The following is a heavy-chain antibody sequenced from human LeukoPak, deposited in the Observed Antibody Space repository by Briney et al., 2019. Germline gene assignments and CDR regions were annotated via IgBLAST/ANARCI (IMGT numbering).Heavy chain of an antibody. Sequence: SETLSLTCTVSGGSISSYYWSWIRQPAGKGLEWIGRIYTSGSTNYNPSLKSRVTISVDTSKNQFSLKLSSVTAADTAVYYCAGHVVQMATMVAFDIWGQGTMVTVSS. CDR3: AGHVVQMATMVAFDI. CDR2: IYTSGST. J-gene: IGHJ3*02. D-gene: IGHD5-24*01. V-gene: IGHV4-4*07. CDR1: GGSISSYY.